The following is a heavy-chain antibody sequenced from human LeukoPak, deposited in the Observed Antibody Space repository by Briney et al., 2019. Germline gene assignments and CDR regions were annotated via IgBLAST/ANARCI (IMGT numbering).Heavy chain of an antibody. CDR2: ISAYNGNT. D-gene: IGHD3-22*01. Sequence: ASVKVSCKASGYTFTSYGISWVRQAPGQGLEWMGWISAYNGNTNYAQKLQGRVTMTTDTSTSTAYMELRSLGSDDTAVYYCAINAQYYYDSSGYYSSFDYWGQGTLVTVSS. J-gene: IGHJ4*02. CDR1: GYTFTSYG. V-gene: IGHV1-18*01. CDR3: AINAQYYYDSSGYYSSFDY.